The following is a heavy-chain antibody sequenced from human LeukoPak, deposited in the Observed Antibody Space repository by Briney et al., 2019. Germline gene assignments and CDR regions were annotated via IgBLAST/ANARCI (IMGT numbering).Heavy chain of an antibody. CDR3: ARAPRVSNWFDP. J-gene: IGHJ5*02. D-gene: IGHD6-6*01. Sequence: PSETLSLTCTVSGESISGFYWTWIRQPPGKGLEWIGYIYYSGSTNYNPSLKSRVTISVDTSKNQFPLKLSSVTAADTAVYYCARAPRVSNWFDPWGQGTLVTVSS. V-gene: IGHV4-59*01. CDR2: IYYSGST. CDR1: GESISGFY.